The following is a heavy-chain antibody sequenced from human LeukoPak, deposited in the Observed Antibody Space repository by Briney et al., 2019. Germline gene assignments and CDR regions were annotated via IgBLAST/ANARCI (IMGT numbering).Heavy chain of an antibody. V-gene: IGHV3-7*01. CDR1: GFTFNNCA. J-gene: IGHJ4*02. CDR2: IKQDGSEK. CDR3: ARILDYDSSGYYYAGGYYFDY. D-gene: IGHD3-22*01. Sequence: GGSLRLSCAASGFTFNNCAMSWVRQVPGKGLEWVANIKQDGSEKYYVDSVKGRFTISRDNAKNSLYLQMNSLRAEDTAVYYCARILDYDSSGYYYAGGYYFDYWGQGTLVTVSS.